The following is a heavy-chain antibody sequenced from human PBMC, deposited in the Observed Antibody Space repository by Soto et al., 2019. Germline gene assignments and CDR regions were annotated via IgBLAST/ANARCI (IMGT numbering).Heavy chain of an antibody. CDR3: ARTWYSSSWLGAFDI. CDR1: GYTFTSYY. Sequence: QVQLVQSGAEVKKHGASVKVSCKASGYTFTSYYKHWVRQAPGQGLEWMGIINPSGGSTSYAQKFQGRVTMTRDTSTSTVYMELSSLRSEDTAVYYCARTWYSSSWLGAFDIWGQGTMVTVSS. D-gene: IGHD6-13*01. J-gene: IGHJ3*02. V-gene: IGHV1-46*03. CDR2: INPSGGST.